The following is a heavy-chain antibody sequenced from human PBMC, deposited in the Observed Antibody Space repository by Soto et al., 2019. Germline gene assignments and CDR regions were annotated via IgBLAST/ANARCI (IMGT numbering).Heavy chain of an antibody. J-gene: IGHJ3*02. V-gene: IGHV3-23*01. D-gene: IGHD2-15*01. CDR2: ISGSGDST. CDR3: ARELAYCSGGSCYMEGAFDI. CDR1: GSTFSGYA. Sequence: GGSLRLSCAAPGSTFSGYAMSWVRRAQGKGLGWVSVISGSGDSTYYADSVKGRFTIPRDNSKNTLYLQMNSLRAEDTAVYYCARELAYCSGGSCYMEGAFDIWGQGTMVTVS.